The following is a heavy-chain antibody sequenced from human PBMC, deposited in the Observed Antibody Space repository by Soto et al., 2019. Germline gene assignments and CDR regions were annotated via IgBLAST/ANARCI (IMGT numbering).Heavy chain of an antibody. CDR3: AKDDVLTYYFDY. CDR2: ISGSGGST. J-gene: IGHJ4*02. Sequence: GGSLRLSCAASVLTFSSYAMSWVRQAPGKGLEWVSAISGSGGSTYYADSAKGRFTISRDNSQNTLYLQMSSLRAEDTAIYYCAKDDVLTYYFDYWGQGTPVTVSS. D-gene: IGHD3-16*01. CDR1: VLTFSSYA. V-gene: IGHV3-23*01.